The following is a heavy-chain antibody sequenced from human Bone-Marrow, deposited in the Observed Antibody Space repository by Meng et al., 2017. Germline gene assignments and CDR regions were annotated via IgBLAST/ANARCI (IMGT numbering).Heavy chain of an antibody. D-gene: IGHD6-25*01. CDR2: IIPIFGTA. CDR1: GGTFSSYG. V-gene: IGHV1-69*01. J-gene: IGHJ4*02. CDR3: ARDEDISAAGKLFGDY. Sequence: QVVSGQSVAEVKKTGSLVRASCKASGGTFSSYGISWVRQAPGQGLEWMGGIIPIFGTANYAQKFQGRVTITADESTSTAYMELSGLRSDDTAMYYCARDEDISAAGKLFGDYWGQGTLVTVSS.